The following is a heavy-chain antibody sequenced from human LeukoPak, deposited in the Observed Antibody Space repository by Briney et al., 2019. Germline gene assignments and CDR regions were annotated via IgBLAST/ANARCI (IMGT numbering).Heavy chain of an antibody. Sequence: GGSLRLSCAASGFTFSNAWMSWVRQAPGKGLEWVGRIRSKTDGGTTDYAAPVIGRFTISRDDSENTLYLQMNSLKTEDTAVYYCTTETRWEVPPLDFWGQGTLVTVSS. CDR1: GFTFSNAW. D-gene: IGHD1-26*01. J-gene: IGHJ4*02. V-gene: IGHV3-15*01. CDR2: IRSKTDGGTT. CDR3: TTETRWEVPPLDF.